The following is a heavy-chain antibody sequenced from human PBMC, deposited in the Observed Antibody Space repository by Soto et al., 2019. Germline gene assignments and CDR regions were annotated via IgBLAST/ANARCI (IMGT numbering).Heavy chain of an antibody. J-gene: IGHJ4*02. D-gene: IGHD6-6*01. CDR2: ISAYNGNK. CDR3: ARTGGGMAARPLEY. V-gene: IGHV1-18*04. CDR1: GYMFTTYG. Sequence: QVQLMQSGGEVKKPGASVEVSCKASGYMFTTYGISWVRQAPGQGLEWMAWISAYNGNKKYAQKFQDRGTMTIHTSSTTVSMEIRNLTSDDTAIYYCARTGGGMAARPLEYWGQGTLVTVSP.